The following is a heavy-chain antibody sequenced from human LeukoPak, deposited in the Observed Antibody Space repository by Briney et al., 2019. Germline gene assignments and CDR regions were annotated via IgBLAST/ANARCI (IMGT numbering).Heavy chain of an antibody. CDR1: GGSFSGYY. CDR2: INHSGST. CDR3: ARLTLTGSLN. D-gene: IGHD7-27*01. J-gene: IGHJ4*02. V-gene: IGHV4-34*01. Sequence: PSETLSLTCAVYGGSFSGYYWSWIRQPPGKGLEWIGEINHSGSTNYNPSLKSRVTISVDTSKNQFSLKLSSVTAADTAVYYCARLTLTGSLNWGQGTLVTVSS.